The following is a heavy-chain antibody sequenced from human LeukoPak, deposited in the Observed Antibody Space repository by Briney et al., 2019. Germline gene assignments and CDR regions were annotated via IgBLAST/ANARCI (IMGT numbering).Heavy chain of an antibody. J-gene: IGHJ4*02. V-gene: IGHV3-23*01. CDR3: ARGSDFWSGYMPLDY. CDR1: GFTFSSYD. CDR2: ISGSGGST. D-gene: IGHD3-3*01. Sequence: GGSLRLSCAASGFTFSSYDMSWVRQAPGKGLEWVSAISGSGGSTYYADSVKGRFTISRDNAKNTLYLQMNSLRAEDTAVYYCARGSDFWSGYMPLDYWGQGTLVTVSS.